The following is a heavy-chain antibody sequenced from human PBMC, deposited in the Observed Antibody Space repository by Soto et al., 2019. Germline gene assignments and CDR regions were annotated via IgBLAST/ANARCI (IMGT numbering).Heavy chain of an antibody. CDR2: ISAYNGNT. D-gene: IGHD1-26*01. V-gene: IGHV1-18*01. CDR1: GYTFTSYG. J-gene: IGHJ3*02. Sequence: ASVKVSCKASGYTFTSYGISWVRQAPGQGLEWMGWISAYNGNTNYAQKLQGRVTMTTDTSTSTAYMELRSLRAEDTAVYFCARSPPGPRWGDAFDIWGQGTMVTVSS. CDR3: ARSPPGPRWGDAFDI.